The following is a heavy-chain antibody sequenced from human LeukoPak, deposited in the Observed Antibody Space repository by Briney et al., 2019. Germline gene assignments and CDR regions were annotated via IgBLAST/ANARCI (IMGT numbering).Heavy chain of an antibody. CDR3: ARPLGQWLTNFDY. CDR2: IKQDGSEK. CDR1: GFTFSSYW. V-gene: IGHV3-7*01. Sequence: GGSLRLSCAASGFTFSSYWMSWVRQAPGKGLEWVANIKQDGSEKYYVDSVKGRFTISRDNAKNSLYLQMNSLRAEDTAVYYCARPLGQWLTNFDYWGQGTLVTVSS. J-gene: IGHJ4*02. D-gene: IGHD6-19*01.